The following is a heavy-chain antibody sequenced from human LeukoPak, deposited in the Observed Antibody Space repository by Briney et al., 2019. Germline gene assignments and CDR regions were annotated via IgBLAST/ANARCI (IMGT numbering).Heavy chain of an antibody. J-gene: IGHJ4*02. CDR3: AKGDTTAARHYFDY. Sequence: GGSLRLSCAASGCTFSNYAMSWVRQAPGKGLEWFSAISGSGGSTYYADSVKGRFTISRDNSKNTLYLQMHSLRAEDTALYYCAKGDTTAARHYFDYWGQGTLVTVSS. CDR1: GCTFSNYA. V-gene: IGHV3-23*01. D-gene: IGHD6-6*01. CDR2: ISGSGGST.